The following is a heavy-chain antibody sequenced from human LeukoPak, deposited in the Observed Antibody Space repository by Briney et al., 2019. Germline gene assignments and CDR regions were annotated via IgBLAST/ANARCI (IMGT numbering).Heavy chain of an antibody. CDR1: GFTVSSNF. CDR2: FYEGGTT. Sequence: GGSLRLSCAASGFTVSSNFMDWLRQAPGKGLEWVSVFYEGGTTHHADSVKGRFTISRDNFRNTLCLQMNSLRAEDTAVYYCARGIVGATTSVYFDYWGQGTLVTVSS. D-gene: IGHD1-26*01. V-gene: IGHV3-53*01. CDR3: ARGIVGATTSVYFDY. J-gene: IGHJ4*02.